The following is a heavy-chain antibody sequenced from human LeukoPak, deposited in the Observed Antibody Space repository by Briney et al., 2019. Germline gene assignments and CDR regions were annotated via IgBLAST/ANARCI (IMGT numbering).Heavy chain of an antibody. D-gene: IGHD6-13*01. CDR3: ARGGGGVAATAIDY. Sequence: SETLSLTCAVYGGSFSGYYWSWIRQPPGKGLEWIGEINHSGSTNYNPSLKSRVTISADTSKNQFSLKLSSVTAADTAVYYCARGGGGVAATAIDYWGQGTLVTVSS. J-gene: IGHJ4*02. V-gene: IGHV4-34*01. CDR1: GGSFSGYY. CDR2: INHSGST.